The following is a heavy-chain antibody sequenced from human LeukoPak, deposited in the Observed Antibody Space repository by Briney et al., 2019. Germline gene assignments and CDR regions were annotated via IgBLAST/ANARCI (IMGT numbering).Heavy chain of an antibody. CDR1: GFTFSSYS. CDR2: ISSSSSYI. J-gene: IGHJ6*04. CDR3: ASLILTGYYSNFSYYYGMDV. Sequence: GGSLRLSCAASGFTFSSYSMNWVRQAPGKGLEWVSSISSSSSYIYYADSVKGRFTISRDNAKNSLYLQMNSLRAEDTAVYYCASLILTGYYSNFSYYYGMDVWGKGTTVTVSS. V-gene: IGHV3-21*01. D-gene: IGHD3-9*01.